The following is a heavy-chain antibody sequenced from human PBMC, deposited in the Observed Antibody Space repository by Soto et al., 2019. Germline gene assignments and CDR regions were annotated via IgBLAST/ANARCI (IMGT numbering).Heavy chain of an antibody. CDR3: YGRLGD. CDR1: GFNFSSYW. D-gene: IGHD4-17*01. Sequence: EVQLVESGGELVQPGGSLRLSCAASGFNFSSYWMHWVRQTPEKGLNWVSRISTDGSTRSYVDFVKGRFTISRDNAKNPLYLQMDSLRVADTGLYYCYGRLGDWGQGTLVTVSS. J-gene: IGHJ4*02. V-gene: IGHV3-74*01. CDR2: ISTDGSTR.